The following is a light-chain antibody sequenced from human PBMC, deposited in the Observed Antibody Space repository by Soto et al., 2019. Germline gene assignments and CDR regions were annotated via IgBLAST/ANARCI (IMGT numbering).Light chain of an antibody. CDR2: DVY. Sequence: QSALTQPASVSGSPGQSITISCTGTSSDIGRYDYVSWYQQHPGKAPKSIIYDVYSRPSGVSNRFSGSKSGNTASLTISGLQPEDEADYFCSSYTSSNSLVFGPGTKVTVL. CDR3: SSYTSSNSLV. V-gene: IGLV2-14*03. J-gene: IGLJ1*01. CDR1: SSDIGRYDY.